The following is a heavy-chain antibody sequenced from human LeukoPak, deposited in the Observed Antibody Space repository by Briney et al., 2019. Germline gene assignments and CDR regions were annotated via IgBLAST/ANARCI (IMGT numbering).Heavy chain of an antibody. Sequence: GGSLRLSCAASGFTFSSYAMSWVRQAPGKGLEWVANIKQDGSEKYYVDSVKGRFTISRDNAKNSLYLQMNSLRAEDTAVYYCARAAFEYSSSSYFDYWGQGTLVTVSS. D-gene: IGHD6-6*01. CDR1: GFTFSSYA. CDR3: ARAAFEYSSSSYFDY. J-gene: IGHJ4*02. CDR2: IKQDGSEK. V-gene: IGHV3-7*01.